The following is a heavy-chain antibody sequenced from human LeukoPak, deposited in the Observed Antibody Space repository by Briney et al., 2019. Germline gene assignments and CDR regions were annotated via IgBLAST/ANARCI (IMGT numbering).Heavy chain of an antibody. D-gene: IGHD5-24*01. CDR1: GGSISSYY. V-gene: IGHV4-4*07. Sequence: TSETLSLTCTASGGSISSYYWSWIRQPAGKGLESIGGVYTSGSTNYNPSLKSRVTISVDSSKNQFSLKLSSVTAADTAVYYCAALGSDGFNFLAFHIWGQGTMVSVSS. CDR3: AALGSDGFNFLAFHI. J-gene: IGHJ3*02. CDR2: VYTSGST.